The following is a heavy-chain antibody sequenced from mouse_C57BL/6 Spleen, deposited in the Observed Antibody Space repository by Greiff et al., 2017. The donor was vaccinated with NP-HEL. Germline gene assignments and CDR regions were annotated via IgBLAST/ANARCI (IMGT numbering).Heavy chain of an antibody. D-gene: IGHD2-2*01. V-gene: IGHV1-15*01. CDR2: IDPETGGT. CDR3: TRDTMVTTGGYYFDY. Sequence: VQLQQSGAELVRPGASVTLSCKASGYTFTDYEMHWVKQTPVHGLEWIGAIDPETGGTAYNQKFKGKAILTADKSSSTAYMELRSLTSEDSAVYYCTRDTMVTTGGYYFDYWGQGTTLTVSS. CDR1: GYTFTDYE. J-gene: IGHJ2*01.